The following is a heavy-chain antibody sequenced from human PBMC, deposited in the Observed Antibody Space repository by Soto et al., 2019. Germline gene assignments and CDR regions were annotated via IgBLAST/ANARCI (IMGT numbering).Heavy chain of an antibody. V-gene: IGHV4-59*01. D-gene: IGHD3-22*01. Sequence: KPSETLSLTCTVSGGSISSDYWSWIRQPPGKGLEWVGYVYNNGGTKYNPSLKSRVTISVDTSNNQFSLKLTSVTAADTAVYYCARGYYYDTSGYYSAFDIWGQGTMVTVSS. CDR3: ARGYYYDTSGYYSAFDI. J-gene: IGHJ3*02. CDR1: GGSISSDY. CDR2: VYNNGGT.